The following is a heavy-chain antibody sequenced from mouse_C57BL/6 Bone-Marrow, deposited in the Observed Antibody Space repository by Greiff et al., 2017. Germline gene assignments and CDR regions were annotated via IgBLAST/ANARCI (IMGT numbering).Heavy chain of an antibody. CDR3: TSRDLYYDAMDY. D-gene: IGHD2-1*01. Sequence: EVQVVESGGGLVQPGGSMKLSCVASGFTFSNYWMNWVRQSPEKGLEWVAQIRLKSDNYATHYAESVKGRFTISRDDSKSSVYLQMNNLRAEDTGIYYCTSRDLYYDAMDYWGQGTSVTVSS. CDR2: IRLKSDNYAT. J-gene: IGHJ4*01. V-gene: IGHV6-3*01. CDR1: GFTFSNYW.